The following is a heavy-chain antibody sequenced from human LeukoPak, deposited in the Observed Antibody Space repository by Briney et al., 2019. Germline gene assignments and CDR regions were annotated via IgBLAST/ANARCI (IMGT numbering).Heavy chain of an antibody. V-gene: IGHV3-23*01. CDR1: GFTFSTYG. D-gene: IGHD3-22*01. CDR3: ARYYYDSSGYYYFDY. CDR2: IGGSGGGT. J-gene: IGHJ4*02. Sequence: GGSLRLSCAASGFTFSTYGMSWVRQAPGKGLEWVSAIGGSGGGTYYADSVKGRFTISRDNSKNTLYLQMNSLRAEDTAVYYCARYYYDSSGYYYFDYWGQGTLVTVSS.